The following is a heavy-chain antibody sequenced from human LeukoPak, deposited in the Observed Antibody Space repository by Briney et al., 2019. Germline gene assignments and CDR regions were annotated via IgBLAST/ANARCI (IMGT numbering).Heavy chain of an antibody. V-gene: IGHV1-69*13. CDR3: ARGGSGSYSHALDI. CDR1: GGTFIIYA. D-gene: IGHD1-26*01. Sequence: SVTVSYKAFGGTFIIYAISWVRQAPGQGLEWVGGIIPIFGTANYAQKFQGRVTITADESTSTAYMELSSLRSEDTAVYYCARGGSGSYSHALDIWGQGTMVTVSS. J-gene: IGHJ3*02. CDR2: IIPIFGTA.